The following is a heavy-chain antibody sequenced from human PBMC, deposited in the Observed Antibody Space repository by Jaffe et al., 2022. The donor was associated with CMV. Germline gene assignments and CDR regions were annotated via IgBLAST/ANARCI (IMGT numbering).Heavy chain of an antibody. J-gene: IGHJ6*02. V-gene: IGHV5-51*01. CDR1: GYSFTSYW. CDR2: IYPGDSDT. Sequence: EVQLVQSGAEVKKPGESLKISCKGSGYSFTSYWIGWVRQMPGKGLEWMGIIYPGDSDTRYSPSFQGQVTISADKSISTAYLQWSSLKASDTAMYYCARHVACGGDCSYYYYYYGMDVWGQGTTVTVSS. CDR3: ARHVACGGDCSYYYYYYGMDV. D-gene: IGHD2-21*02.